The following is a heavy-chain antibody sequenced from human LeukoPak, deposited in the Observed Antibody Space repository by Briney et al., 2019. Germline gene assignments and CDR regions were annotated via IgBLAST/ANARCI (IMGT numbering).Heavy chain of an antibody. V-gene: IGHV4-34*01. CDR2: ISHSGST. CDR1: GGSFSGYY. Sequence: SETLSLTCAVYGGSFSGYYWSWIRQPPGKGLEWIGEISHSGSTNYNPSLKSRVTISVDTSKNQFSLKLSSVTAADTAVYYCARGRGSGWGGDFDYWGQGTLVTVSS. D-gene: IGHD6-19*01. CDR3: ARGRGSGWGGDFDY. J-gene: IGHJ4*02.